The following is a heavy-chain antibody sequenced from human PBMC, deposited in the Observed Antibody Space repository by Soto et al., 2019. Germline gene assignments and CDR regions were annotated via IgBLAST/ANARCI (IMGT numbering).Heavy chain of an antibody. CDR2: INLDGSEK. V-gene: IGHV3-7*05. D-gene: IGHD5-18*01. Sequence: EVQLVESGGGLVQPGGSLRLSCAASGFTLRTYWLSWVRQVPGKGLEWVANINLDGSEKNYVDSVKGRFTIYKDNARNSLYLQMSSLWAEDTALYYCARYGSTSWYSYDYQGIDVWGQGTTVTVSS. J-gene: IGHJ6*02. CDR3: ARYGSTSWYSYDYQGIDV. CDR1: GFTLRTYW.